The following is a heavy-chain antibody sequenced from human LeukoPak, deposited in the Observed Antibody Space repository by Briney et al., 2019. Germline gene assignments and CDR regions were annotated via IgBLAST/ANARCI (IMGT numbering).Heavy chain of an antibody. CDR2: IIPILGIA. Sequence: TSVKVSCKASGGTFSSYAISWVRQAPGQGLEWMGRIIPILGIANYAQKFQGRVTITADKSTSTAYMELSSLRSEDTAVYYCARREVDIVATIEDRGDAFDIWGQGTMVTVSS. CDR1: GGTFSSYA. V-gene: IGHV1-69*04. D-gene: IGHD5-12*01. CDR3: ARREVDIVATIEDRGDAFDI. J-gene: IGHJ3*02.